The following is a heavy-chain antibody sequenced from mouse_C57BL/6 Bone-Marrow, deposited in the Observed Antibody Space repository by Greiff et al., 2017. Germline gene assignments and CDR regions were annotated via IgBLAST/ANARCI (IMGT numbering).Heavy chain of an antibody. CDR3: ERGFYYYYGSSYWYIDV. V-gene: IGHV1-18*01. CDR2: INPNNGGT. Sequence: EVQLVESGPELVKPGASVKIPCKASGYTFTDYNMDWVKQSHGKSLEWIGDINPNNGGTIYNQKFKGKATLTVDKTSSTAYMELRKLTSEETAVYYCERGFYYYYGSSYWYIDVWGTGTTVTVSS. D-gene: IGHD1-1*01. J-gene: IGHJ1*03. CDR1: GYTFTDYN.